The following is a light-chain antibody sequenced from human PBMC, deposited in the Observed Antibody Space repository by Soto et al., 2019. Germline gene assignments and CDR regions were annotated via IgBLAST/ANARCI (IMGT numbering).Light chain of an antibody. CDR1: QSVSSSY. CDR3: QPYGSSPGT. J-gene: IGKJ1*01. V-gene: IGKV3-20*01. Sequence: EIVLTQSPGTLSLSPGERATLSCRPSQSVSSSYLAWYQQKPGQAPRLLIYGASSRATGIPDRFSGSGSGTDFTLTISRLEPEDFAVYYCQPYGSSPGTFGQGTKVEIK. CDR2: GAS.